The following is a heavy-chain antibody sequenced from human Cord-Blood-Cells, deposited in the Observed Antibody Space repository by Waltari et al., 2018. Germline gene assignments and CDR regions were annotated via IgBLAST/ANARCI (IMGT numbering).Heavy chain of an antibody. CDR2: IKSKSDGGTT. J-gene: IGHJ3*02. Sequence: EVQLVESGGGLVKPGGSLRLSCAASGFTFSNAWMSWVRQAPGKGLEWVGRIKSKSDGGTTDYAAPVKGRCTISRDDSKNTLYLQMNSLKTEDTAVYYCTTDRIAAADAFDIWGQGTMVTVSS. CDR3: TTDRIAAADAFDI. D-gene: IGHD6-13*01. V-gene: IGHV3-15*01. CDR1: GFTFSNAW.